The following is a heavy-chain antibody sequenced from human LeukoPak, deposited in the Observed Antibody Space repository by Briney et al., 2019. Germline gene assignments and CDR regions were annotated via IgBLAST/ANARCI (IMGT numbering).Heavy chain of an antibody. CDR1: GGSISSSSYY. D-gene: IGHD3-10*01. Sequence: SETLSLTCTVSGGSISSSSYYWGWIRQPPGEGLEWIGSIYYSGSTYYNPSLKSRVTISVDTSKNQFSLKLSSVTAADTAVYYCAREGFGFLLGTFDIWGQGTMVTVSS. J-gene: IGHJ3*02. V-gene: IGHV4-39*07. CDR3: AREGFGFLLGTFDI. CDR2: IYYSGST.